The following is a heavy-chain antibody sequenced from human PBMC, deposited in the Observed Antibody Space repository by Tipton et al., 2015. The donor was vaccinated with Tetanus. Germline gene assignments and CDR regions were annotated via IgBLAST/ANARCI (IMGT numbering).Heavy chain of an antibody. D-gene: IGHD3-3*01. CDR2: TSPSGRT. CDR1: GGSIRSGSYQ. J-gene: IGHJ4*02. Sequence: TLSLTCTVSGGSIRSGSYQWNWIRQPPGKGLEWLAYTSPSGRTNSNYSLKSRITISQDISKNQFSLRLASVTAADTAVYYCARANYEFPKKGPFDSWGQGALVIVSS. CDR3: ARANYEFPKKGPFDS. V-gene: IGHV4-61*01.